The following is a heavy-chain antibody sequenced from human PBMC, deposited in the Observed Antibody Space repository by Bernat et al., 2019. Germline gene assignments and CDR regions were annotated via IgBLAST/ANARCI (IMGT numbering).Heavy chain of an antibody. Sequence: QVQLQESGPGLVKPSETLSLTCTVSGGSISSYYWSWIRQPPGKGLEWIGYIYYSGSTNYNPSLKSRVTISVDTSKNQFSLKLSSVTAADTAVYYCARGYSAVDYWGQGTLVTVSS. CDR1: GGSISSYY. CDR2: IYYSGST. J-gene: IGHJ4*02. D-gene: IGHD5-18*01. V-gene: IGHV4-59*01. CDR3: ARGYSAVDY.